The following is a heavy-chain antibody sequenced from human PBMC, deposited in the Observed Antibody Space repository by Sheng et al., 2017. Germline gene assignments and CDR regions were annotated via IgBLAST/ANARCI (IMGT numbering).Heavy chain of an antibody. CDR2: TRNKANSYTT. CDR3: ARTSEARLGFDY. D-gene: IGHD6-6*01. J-gene: IGHJ4*02. CDR1: GFTFSDHY. V-gene: IGHV3-72*01. Sequence: EVQLVESGGGLVQPGGSLRLSCAASGFTFSDHYMDWVRQAPGKGLEWVGRTRNKANSYTTEYAASVKGRFTISRDDSKNSLYLQMNSLKTEDTAVYYCARTSEARLGFDYWGQGTLVTVSS.